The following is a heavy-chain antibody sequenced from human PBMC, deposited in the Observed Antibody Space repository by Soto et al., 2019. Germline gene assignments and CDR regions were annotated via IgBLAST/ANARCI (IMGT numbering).Heavy chain of an antibody. Sequence: ASVKGSCKASGYTFTSYGISWVRQAPGQGLEWMGWINPFDGSRMFAQSFQGRVTMTRDTSTSTVYMEVSSLRSEDTAVYYCSRVDPGETSPFDHWGQGTLVTVSS. CDR1: GYTFTSYG. D-gene: IGHD3-10*01. CDR2: INPFDGSR. V-gene: IGHV1-18*01. CDR3: SRVDPGETSPFDH. J-gene: IGHJ4*02.